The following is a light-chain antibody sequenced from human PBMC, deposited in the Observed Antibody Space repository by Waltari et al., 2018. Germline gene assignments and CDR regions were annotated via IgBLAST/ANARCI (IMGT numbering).Light chain of an antibody. Sequence: DIQMTQSPSSLSASVGDRVTITCRASQSISNYLAWIQQKPGKAPKSLIYGASTLQSGAPSRFCGSGAGTDFTLTISSLQPEDVATYYCQQYQSYPLTFGGGTKVEIK. CDR1: QSISNY. V-gene: IGKV1-16*01. J-gene: IGKJ4*01. CDR3: QQYQSYPLT. CDR2: GAS.